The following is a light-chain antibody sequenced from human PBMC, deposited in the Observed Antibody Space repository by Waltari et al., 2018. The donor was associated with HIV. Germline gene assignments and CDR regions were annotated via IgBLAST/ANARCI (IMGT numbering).Light chain of an antibody. J-gene: IGKJ4*01. CDR1: QSISSY. CDR2: AAS. CDR3: KESYIIPLT. V-gene: IGKV1-39*01. Sequence: DIQMTQSPSSLSASVEDRFTITCRASQSISSYLNWYPQTPGQAPKLLIYAASSLQSGVPSRFRGSGSETDFTLTISSLQTEDFATYYCKESYIIPLTFGGGTKVEIK.